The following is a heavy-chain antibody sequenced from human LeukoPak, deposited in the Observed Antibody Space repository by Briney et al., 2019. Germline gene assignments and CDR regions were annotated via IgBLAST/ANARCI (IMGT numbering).Heavy chain of an antibody. D-gene: IGHD6-19*01. CDR3: AKIVLSVAGTGVRYFDY. Sequence: GSLRLSCAASGFTFSSYAMSWVRQAPGKGLEWVSAISGSGGSTYYADSVKGRFTISRDNSKNTLYLQMNSLRAEDTAVYYCAKIVLSVAGTGVRYFDYWGQGTLVTVSS. V-gene: IGHV3-23*01. CDR1: GFTFSSYA. CDR2: ISGSGGST. J-gene: IGHJ4*02.